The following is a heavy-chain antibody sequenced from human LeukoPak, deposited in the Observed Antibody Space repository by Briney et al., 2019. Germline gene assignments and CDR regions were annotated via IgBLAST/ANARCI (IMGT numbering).Heavy chain of an antibody. V-gene: IGHV3-48*03. D-gene: IGHD3-16*02. CDR2: INDGGNII. CDR1: GFTFSNFE. J-gene: IGHJ4*02. Sequence: GGSLRLSCEVSGFTFSNFEMAWVRQGPGMGLEWLAYINDGGNIIRYADTVRGRFTISRDSVKKSGFLQMNSLRVDDTTVYYCLLQMTYGELSDPDFRGQGTLVTVSS. CDR3: LLQMTYGELSDPDF.